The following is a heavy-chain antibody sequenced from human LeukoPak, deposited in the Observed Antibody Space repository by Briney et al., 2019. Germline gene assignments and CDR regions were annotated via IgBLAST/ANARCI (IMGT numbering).Heavy chain of an antibody. V-gene: IGHV4-59*01. CDR3: ARGVGSGYTDY. J-gene: IGHJ4*02. CDR2: IDYSGST. CDR1: GGPISSYY. Sequence: PSETLSLTCTVSGGPISSYYWSWIRESPGKGLKWIGHIDYSGSTNYNPSLKSRVTISIDTSKNQFSLKLISVTAADTAVYYCARGVGSGYTDYWGQGALVTVSS. D-gene: IGHD3-22*01.